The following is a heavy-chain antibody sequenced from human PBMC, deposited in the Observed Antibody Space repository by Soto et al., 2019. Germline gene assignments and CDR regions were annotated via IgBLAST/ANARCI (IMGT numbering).Heavy chain of an antibody. D-gene: IGHD2-21*01. CDR1: GGTFSSYT. Sequence: QVQLVQSGAEVKKPGSSVKVSCKASGGTFSSYTISWVRQAPGQGLEWMGRIIPILGIANYAQKFQGRVTTTADKSTSTAYMELGRLRSEGTAVHYCAGDRSRGECPETTDFWGQGTPVTVSS. J-gene: IGHJ4*02. CDR2: IIPILGIA. CDR3: AGDRSRGECPETTDF. V-gene: IGHV1-69*08.